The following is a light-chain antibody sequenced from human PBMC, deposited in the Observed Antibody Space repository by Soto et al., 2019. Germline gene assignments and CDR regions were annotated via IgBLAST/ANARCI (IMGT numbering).Light chain of an antibody. Sequence: EIVMTQSPATLSVSPGERATLSCRASQSVSSNLAWYQQKPGQAPRLLIYGASTRATDIPARFSGSGSGTEFNITISSLQSEDFAVYYCQPYNNWPLTFGGGTKLEIK. CDR2: GAS. CDR1: QSVSSN. J-gene: IGKJ4*01. CDR3: QPYNNWPLT. V-gene: IGKV3-15*01.